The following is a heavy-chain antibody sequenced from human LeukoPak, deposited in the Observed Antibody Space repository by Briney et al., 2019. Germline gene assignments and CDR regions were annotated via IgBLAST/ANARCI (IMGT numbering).Heavy chain of an antibody. CDR2: NYDSGST. J-gene: IGHJ4*02. D-gene: IGHD2-2*02. CDR3: ARAEAAIRIDY. CDR1: GGSISCGDYY. V-gene: IGHV4-30-4*08. Sequence: SEPLSLTCTVSGGSISCGDYYSSWIRPPPGKGLEGIEYNYDSGSTYYNPSLKSRVTISVHTSKNQFSLKLSSVTAADTAVYYCARAEAAIRIDYWGQGTLVTVSS.